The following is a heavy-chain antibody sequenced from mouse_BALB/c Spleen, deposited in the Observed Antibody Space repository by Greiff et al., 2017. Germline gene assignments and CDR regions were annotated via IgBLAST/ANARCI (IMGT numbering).Heavy chain of an antibody. D-gene: IGHD1-1*01. J-gene: IGHJ1*01. V-gene: IGHV5-6-4*01. CDR3: TRARGSSYGYWYFDV. CDR1: GFSFSSYT. CDR2: LSSGGSYA. Sequence: EVMLVESGGGLVKPGGSLKLSCAVSGFSFSSYTMSWVRQTPEKRLEWVATLSSGGSYAYYPDSVKGRFTISRDNAKNTLYLQMRSLKSEDTAMYYYTRARGSSYGYWYFDVWGAGTTVTVSS.